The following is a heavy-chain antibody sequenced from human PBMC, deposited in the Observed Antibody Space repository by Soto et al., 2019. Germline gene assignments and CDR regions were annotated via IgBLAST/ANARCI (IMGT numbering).Heavy chain of an antibody. CDR1: GFTFSNAW. CDR3: TTGGDIVVVPAATGPDNWFDP. CDR2: IKSKTDGGTT. Sequence: PGGSLRLSCAASGFTFSNAWMSWVRQAPGKXLEWVGRIKSKTDGGTTDYAAPVKGRFTISRDDSKNTLYLQMNSLKTEDTAVYYCTTGGDIVVVPAATGPDNWFDPWGQGTLVTVSS. D-gene: IGHD2-2*01. V-gene: IGHV3-15*01. J-gene: IGHJ5*02.